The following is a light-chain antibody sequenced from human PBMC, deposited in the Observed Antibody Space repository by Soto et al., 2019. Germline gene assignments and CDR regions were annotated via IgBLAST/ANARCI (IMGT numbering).Light chain of an antibody. CDR1: QTISTY. V-gene: IGKV3-11*01. CDR3: QQRSNWLTWT. J-gene: IGKJ1*01. CDR2: DAS. Sequence: ETVLTQSPATLSLSPGERATLSCRASQTISTYLAWYQQKPGQAPRLLIYDASIRATGIPARFSGSGSGTDFTLTISSLEPEDFAVYSCQQRSNWLTWTFGQGTKVEIK.